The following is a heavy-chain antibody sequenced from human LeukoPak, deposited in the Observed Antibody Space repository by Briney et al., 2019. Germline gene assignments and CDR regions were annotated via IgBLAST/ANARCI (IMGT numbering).Heavy chain of an antibody. J-gene: IGHJ5*02. CDR2: TYYSGST. V-gene: IGHV4-39*01. Sequence: SETLSLTCVVSGGSISGSNYYWGWIRQPPGKGPEWTGSTYYSGSTYYKPSLKSRVSVSADTSKNKFSLKLNSVTAADTAVYYCARHYGPWGQGTLVTVSS. CDR1: GGSISGSNYY. CDR3: ARHYGP. D-gene: IGHD3-10*01.